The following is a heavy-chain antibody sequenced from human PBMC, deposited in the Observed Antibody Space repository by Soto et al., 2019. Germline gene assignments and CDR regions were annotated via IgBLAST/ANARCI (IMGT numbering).Heavy chain of an antibody. V-gene: IGHV1-69*13. J-gene: IGHJ6*02. Sequence: PVKVSCKASGGTFNSYAISWVRQSPGQALKWMGGIIPIFGAANYEQKFQGRVTITADESTSKAYMELSSLRSEDTAVYYCARDPPSLGMTTVTTIGMDVWGQGTTVTVS. CDR3: ARDPPSLGMTTVTTIGMDV. CDR1: GGTFNSYA. D-gene: IGHD4-17*01. CDR2: IIPIFGAA.